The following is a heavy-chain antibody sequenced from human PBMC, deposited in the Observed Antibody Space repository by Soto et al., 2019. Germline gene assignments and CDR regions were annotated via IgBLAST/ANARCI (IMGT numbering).Heavy chain of an antibody. J-gene: IGHJ4*02. CDR3: ARHTELNWGSGEYYFDY. CDR1: GGSISSSSYY. V-gene: IGHV4-39*01. D-gene: IGHD7-27*01. Sequence: SETLSLTCTVSGGSISSSSYYWGWIRQPPGKGLEWIGSIYYSGSTYYNPSLKSRVTISVDTSKNQFSLKLSSVTAADTAVYYCARHTELNWGSGEYYFDYWGQGTLVTVSS. CDR2: IYYSGST.